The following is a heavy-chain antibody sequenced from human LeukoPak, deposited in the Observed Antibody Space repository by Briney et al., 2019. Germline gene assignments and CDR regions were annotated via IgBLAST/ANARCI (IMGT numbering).Heavy chain of an antibody. D-gene: IGHD3-10*01. V-gene: IGHV4-59*12. CDR1: GGSISSYY. J-gene: IGHJ4*02. Sequence: PSETLSLTCTVSGGSISSYYWSWIRQPPGKGLEWIGYIYYSGSTNYNPSLKSRVTISVDTSKNQFSLKLSSVSAADTAVYYCARGFRSSANETVVRGVIITLATLIRFDYWGQGTLVTVSS. CDR2: IYYSGST. CDR3: ARGFRSSANETVVRGVIITLATLIRFDY.